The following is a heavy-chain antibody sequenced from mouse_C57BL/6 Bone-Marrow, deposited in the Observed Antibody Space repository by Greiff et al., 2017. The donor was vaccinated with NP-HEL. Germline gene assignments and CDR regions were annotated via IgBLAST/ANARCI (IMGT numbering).Heavy chain of an antibody. CDR3: ARRWLPFDY. Sequence: VKPGASVKMSCKASGYTFTSYWITWVKQRPGQGLEWIGDIYPGSGSTNYNEKFKSKATLTVDTSSSTAYMQLSSLTSEDSAVYYCARRWLPFDYWGQGTTLTVSS. D-gene: IGHD2-3*01. V-gene: IGHV1-55*01. CDR1: GYTFTSYW. J-gene: IGHJ2*01. CDR2: IYPGSGST.